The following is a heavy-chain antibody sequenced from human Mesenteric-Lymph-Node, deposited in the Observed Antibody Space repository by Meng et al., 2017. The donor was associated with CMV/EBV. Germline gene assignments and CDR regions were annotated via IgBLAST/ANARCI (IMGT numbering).Heavy chain of an antibody. D-gene: IGHD2-15*01. V-gene: IGHV4-39*01. J-gene: IGHJ5*02. CDR3: ARRYWFDP. CDR2: IYHSGST. Sequence: SETLSLTCTVSGDSISSSTSYWGWICQPPGKGLEWIGIIYHSGSTSYNPSLKSRVTISVDASENQFSLKLRSVTAADTAVYYCARRYWFDPWGQGTLVTVSS. CDR1: GDSISSSTSY.